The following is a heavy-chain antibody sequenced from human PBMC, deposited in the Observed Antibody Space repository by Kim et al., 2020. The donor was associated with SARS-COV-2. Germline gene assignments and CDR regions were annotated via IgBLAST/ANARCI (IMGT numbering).Heavy chain of an antibody. Sequence: SETLSITCTVSGGSISSYYWSWIRQPPGKGLEWIGYIYYSGSTNYNPSLKSRVTISVDTSKNQFSLKLSSVTAADTAVYYCARGMEGYSSSWYTDYWGQGTLVTVSS. D-gene: IGHD6-13*01. CDR2: IYYSGST. J-gene: IGHJ4*02. V-gene: IGHV4-59*01. CDR3: ARGMEGYSSSWYTDY. CDR1: GGSISSYY.